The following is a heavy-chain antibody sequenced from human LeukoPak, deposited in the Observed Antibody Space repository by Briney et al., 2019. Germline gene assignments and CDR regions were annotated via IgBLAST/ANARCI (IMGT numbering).Heavy chain of an antibody. Sequence: QSGGSLRLSCAASGFTFSSYGMHWVRQAPGKGLEWVAVISYDGSNKYYADSVKGRFTISRDNSKNTLYLQMNSLRAEDTAVYYCAKAAGYYYDSSGYSDFDYWGQGTLVTVSS. V-gene: IGHV3-30*18. CDR2: ISYDGSNK. CDR3: AKAAGYYYDSSGYSDFDY. CDR1: GFTFSSYG. J-gene: IGHJ4*02. D-gene: IGHD3-22*01.